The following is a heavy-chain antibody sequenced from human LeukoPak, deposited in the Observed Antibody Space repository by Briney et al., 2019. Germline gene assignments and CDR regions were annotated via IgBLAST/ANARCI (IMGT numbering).Heavy chain of an antibody. CDR2: IYYSGSTNT. Sequence: SETLSLTCTVSGVSISSYYWSWIRQPPGKGLEWIGHIYYSGSTNTNYNPSLKSRVTISVDTSKNQFSLKLSSVTAADTAVYYCARIRGGSGYDDYWGQGTLVTVSP. D-gene: IGHD5-12*01. V-gene: IGHV4-59*08. J-gene: IGHJ4*02. CDR3: ARIRGGSGYDDY. CDR1: GVSISSYY.